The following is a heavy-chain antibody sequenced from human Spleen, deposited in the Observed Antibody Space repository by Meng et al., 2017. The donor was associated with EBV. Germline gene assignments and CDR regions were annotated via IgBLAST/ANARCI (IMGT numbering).Heavy chain of an antibody. CDR2: IYYTGTT. D-gene: IGHD3-10*01. CDR3: ARGWGWGFGETFDP. CDR1: GFLISTGSYY. J-gene: IGHJ5*02. V-gene: IGHV4-39*07. Sequence: QLQGSGPGLVKPSETLSLTCSVSGFLISTGSYYWAWIRQPPGKGLEWIGTIYYTGTTTYHPSFKSRAIVSVDTSKNQFSLSLNSVTAADTAVYYCARGWGWGFGETFDPWGQGTLVTVSS.